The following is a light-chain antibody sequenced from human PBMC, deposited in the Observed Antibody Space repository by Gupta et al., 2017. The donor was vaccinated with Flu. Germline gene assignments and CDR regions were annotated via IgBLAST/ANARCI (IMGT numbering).Light chain of an antibody. Sequence: DVVMTQSPVSLHVTRRQPASISSRSDQSLVYSDGNTYLNWFQQRLGQSPRRLIYKVSNRDSGVPDRFRGSGSGTDLTLQISRVEAEDVGIYYCIQGTHWPSTFGQGTRLQIK. J-gene: IGKJ5*01. V-gene: IGKV2-30*01. CDR3: IQGTHWPST. CDR1: QSLVYSDGNTY. CDR2: KVS.